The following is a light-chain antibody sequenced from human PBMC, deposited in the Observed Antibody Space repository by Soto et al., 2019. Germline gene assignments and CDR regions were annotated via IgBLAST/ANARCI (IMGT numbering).Light chain of an antibody. CDR1: SSDVGAYNY. J-gene: IGLJ1*01. CDR2: EVS. CDR3: SSYAGSTTYV. V-gene: IGLV2-8*01. Sequence: QSALTQPPSASGSPGQSVTISCTGTSSDVGAYNYVSWYQQHPGKAPKLMIYEVSKRPSGVPDRFSGSKSGNTASLTVSGLQAEDETDYYCSSYAGSTTYVFGTGTKAPS.